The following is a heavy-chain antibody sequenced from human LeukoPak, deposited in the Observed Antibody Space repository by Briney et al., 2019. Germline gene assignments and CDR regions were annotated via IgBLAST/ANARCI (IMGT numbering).Heavy chain of an antibody. CDR3: AITYYDILTGYYYPYY. V-gene: IGHV1-69*13. CDR2: IIPIFGTA. J-gene: IGHJ4*02. CDR1: GGTFSSYA. Sequence: RGASVKVSCKASGGTFSSYAISWVRQAPGQGLEWMGGIIPIFGTANYAQKFQGRVTITADESTSTAYMELSSLRSEDTAVYYCAITYYDILTGYYYPYYWGQGTLVTVSS. D-gene: IGHD3-9*01.